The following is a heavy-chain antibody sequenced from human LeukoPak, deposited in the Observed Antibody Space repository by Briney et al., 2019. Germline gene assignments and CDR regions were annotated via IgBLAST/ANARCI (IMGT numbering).Heavy chain of an antibody. V-gene: IGHV3-74*01. D-gene: IGHD3-10*01. CDR3: AKARRVLLWFRANGWYFDY. CDR2: INSDGSST. CDR1: GFTFSSYW. Sequence: GGSLRLSCAASGFTFSSYWMHWVRQAPGKGLVWVSRINSDGSSTSYADSVKGRFTISRDNSKNTLYLQMNSLRAEDTAVYYCAKARRVLLWFRANGWYFDYWGQGTLVTVSS. J-gene: IGHJ4*02.